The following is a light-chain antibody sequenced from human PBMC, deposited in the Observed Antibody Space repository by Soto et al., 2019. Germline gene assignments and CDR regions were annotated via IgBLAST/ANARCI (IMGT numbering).Light chain of an antibody. CDR1: QSVSRY. CDR3: QQYGSSPPT. Sequence: EIVLTQSPATLSLSPGERATRSCRASQSVSRYLAWYQQKPGQAPRLLIYGASSRATGVPDRFSGSGSGTDFTLTLSRLEPEDFAVYYCQQYGSSPPTFGQGTKVDI. CDR2: GAS. J-gene: IGKJ1*01. V-gene: IGKV3-20*01.